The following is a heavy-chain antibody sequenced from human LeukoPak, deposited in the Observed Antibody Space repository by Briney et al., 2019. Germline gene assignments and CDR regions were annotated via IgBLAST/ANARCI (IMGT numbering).Heavy chain of an antibody. J-gene: IGHJ4*02. CDR1: GFTFSSYA. CDR2: ISYDGSNK. Sequence: GGSLRLSCAASGFTFSSYAMHWVRQAPGKGLEWVAVISYDGSNKYYADSVKGRFTISRDNAKNSLYLQMNSLRAEDTAVYYCAILVVAATQDYWGQGTLVTVSS. V-gene: IGHV3-30-3*01. D-gene: IGHD2-15*01. CDR3: AILVVAATQDY.